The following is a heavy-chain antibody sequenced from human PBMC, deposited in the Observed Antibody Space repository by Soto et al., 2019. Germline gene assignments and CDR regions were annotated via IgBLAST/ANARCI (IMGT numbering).Heavy chain of an antibody. D-gene: IGHD6-6*01. CDR1: GGSFSGYY. CDR2: INHSGST. Sequence: PSETLSLTCAVYGGSFSGYYWSWIRQPPGKGLEWIGEINHSGSTNYNPSLKSRVTISVDTSKNQFSLKLSSVTAADTAVYYYARASYWFDPWGQGTLVTVSS. V-gene: IGHV4-34*01. J-gene: IGHJ5*02. CDR3: ARASYWFDP.